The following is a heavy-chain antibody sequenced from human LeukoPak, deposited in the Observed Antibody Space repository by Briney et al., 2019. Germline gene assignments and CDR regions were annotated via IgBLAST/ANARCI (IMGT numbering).Heavy chain of an antibody. CDR2: INHSGST. V-gene: IGHV4-34*01. CDR1: GGSFSGYY. J-gene: IGHJ6*02. D-gene: IGHD5-18*01. Sequence: KTSETLSLTCAVYGGSFSGYYWSWIRQPPGKGLEWIGEINHSGSTNYNPSLKSRVTISVDMSKNQFSLKLSSVTAADTAVYYCARGRVQLWLRGNYYYGMDVWGQGTTVTVSS. CDR3: ARGRVQLWLRGNYYYGMDV.